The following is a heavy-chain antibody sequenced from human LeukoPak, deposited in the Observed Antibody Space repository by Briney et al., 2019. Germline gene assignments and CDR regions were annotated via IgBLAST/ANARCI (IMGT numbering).Heavy chain of an antibody. CDR3: LYGGYFQH. V-gene: IGHV3-74*01. J-gene: IGHJ1*01. D-gene: IGHD3-16*01. Sequence: GSLRLSCAASGFTFSSYWMHWVRQVPNQGLMWVSRINSDETISEYVDPVNGRFTISRDNAKNTLYLQMNSLRAEDTAVYFCLYGGYFQHWGQGTLVTVSS. CDR2: INSDETIS. CDR1: GFTFSSYW.